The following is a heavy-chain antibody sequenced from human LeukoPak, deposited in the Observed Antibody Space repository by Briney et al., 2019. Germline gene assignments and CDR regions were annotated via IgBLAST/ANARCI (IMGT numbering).Heavy chain of an antibody. Sequence: ASVKVSCKASGYTFFSYAMHWVRQAPGQRPEWMGWIDAGSGNTKYSVEFQDRVTITRDTFATTVYMELTSLRSEDMAVYYCARDRGSGYFPDAFDFWGQDTMVTVSS. V-gene: IGHV1-3*03. CDR1: GYTFFSYA. CDR3: ARDRGSGYFPDAFDF. CDR2: IDAGSGNT. D-gene: IGHD3-22*01. J-gene: IGHJ3*01.